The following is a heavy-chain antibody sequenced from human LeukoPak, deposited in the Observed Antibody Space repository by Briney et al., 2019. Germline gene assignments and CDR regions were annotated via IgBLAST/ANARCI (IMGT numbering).Heavy chain of an antibody. Sequence: SETLSLTCTVSGGSISNYYWSWIRQPPGKGLEWIGYIYDSGSGSTNYNPSLKSRVTISVDTSENQFSLKLSSVTAADTAVYYCARGPIVGATNFVDYWGQGTLVTASS. J-gene: IGHJ4*02. D-gene: IGHD1-26*01. CDR2: IYDSGSGST. V-gene: IGHV4-59*08. CDR1: GGSISNYY. CDR3: ARGPIVGATNFVDY.